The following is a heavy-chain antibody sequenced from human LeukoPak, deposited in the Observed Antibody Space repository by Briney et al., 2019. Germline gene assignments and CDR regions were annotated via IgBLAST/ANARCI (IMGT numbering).Heavy chain of an antibody. CDR3: ARPRSTSCYMCAMDV. CDR2: IWYDGSNK. J-gene: IGHJ6*02. V-gene: IGHV3-33*01. D-gene: IGHD2-2*02. Sequence: GGSLRLSCAASGFTFSSYGMHWVRQAPVKGLEWVAVIWYDGSNKYYADSVKGRFTISRDNSKNTLYLQMNSLRAEDTAVYYCARPRSTSCYMCAMDVWGQGTTVTVSS. CDR1: GFTFSSYG.